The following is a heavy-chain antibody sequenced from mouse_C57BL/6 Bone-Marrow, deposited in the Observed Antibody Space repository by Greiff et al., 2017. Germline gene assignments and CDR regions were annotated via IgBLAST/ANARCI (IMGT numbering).Heavy chain of an antibody. D-gene: IGHD4-1*02. J-gene: IGHJ3*01. V-gene: IGHV1-69*01. CDR2: IDPSDSYT. CDR3: ARSTGGAWFAY. Sequence: QVQLQQPGAELVMPGASVKLSCKASGYTFTSYWMHWVKQRPGQGLEWIGEIDPSDSYTNYNQKFKGKSTLTVDKSSSTAYMQLSSLTSEDSAVYYCARSTGGAWFAYWGQGTLVTVSA. CDR1: GYTFTSYW.